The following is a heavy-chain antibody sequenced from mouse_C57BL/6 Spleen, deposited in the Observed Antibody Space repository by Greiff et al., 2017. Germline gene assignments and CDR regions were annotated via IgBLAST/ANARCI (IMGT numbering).Heavy chain of an antibody. CDR2: INPNNGGT. V-gene: IGHV1-26*01. J-gene: IGHJ4*01. CDR3: ARGGYYNIFYAMDY. Sequence: QQSHGKSLEWIGDINPNNGGTSYNQKFKGKATLTVDKSSSTAYMELRSLTSEDSAVYYCARGGYYNIFYAMDYWGQGTSVTVSS. D-gene: IGHD2-3*01.